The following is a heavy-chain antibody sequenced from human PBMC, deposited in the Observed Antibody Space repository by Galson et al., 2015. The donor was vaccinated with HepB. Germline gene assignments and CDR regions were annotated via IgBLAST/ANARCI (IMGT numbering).Heavy chain of an antibody. J-gene: IGHJ4*02. Sequence: SLRLSCAGSGFKFYKVWMNWVRQAPGKGLEWVGRIKTKADGETTDYAAPVKDRFAISRDDSTKTVYLQMNSLKTEDTAIYYCSTGADFWGQGTLVTVSS. CDR2: IKTKADGETT. V-gene: IGHV3-15*01. CDR1: GFKFYKVW. CDR3: STGADF.